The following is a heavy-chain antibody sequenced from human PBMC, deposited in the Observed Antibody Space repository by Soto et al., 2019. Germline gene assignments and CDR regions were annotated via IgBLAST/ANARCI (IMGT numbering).Heavy chain of an antibody. J-gene: IGHJ4*02. CDR1: GSTFSNYD. CDR3: VREGYSGSYAAF. V-gene: IGHV3-30*03. Sequence: LRLSCEASGSTFSNYDMDWVRQAPGKGLEWVAIISFDGSKTYYADSVKGRFTVSRDNSKNTLFLQMNSLRLDDTATYYCVREGYSGSYAAFWGQGSLVTVSS. D-gene: IGHD1-26*01. CDR2: ISFDGSKT.